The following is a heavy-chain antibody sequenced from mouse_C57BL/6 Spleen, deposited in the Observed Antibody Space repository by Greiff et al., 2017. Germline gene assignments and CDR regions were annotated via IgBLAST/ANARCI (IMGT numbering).Heavy chain of an antibody. Sequence: EVMLVESGEGLVKPGGSLKLSCAASGFTFSSYAMSWVRQTPEKRLAWVAYISSGGDYIYYADPVKGRFTISRDNARNTLYLQMSSLKSEDTAMYYCTREIYYDYENYFDYWGQGTTLTVSS. V-gene: IGHV5-9-1*02. CDR3: TREIYYDYENYFDY. CDR1: GFTFSSYA. D-gene: IGHD2-4*01. CDR2: ISSGGDYI. J-gene: IGHJ2*01.